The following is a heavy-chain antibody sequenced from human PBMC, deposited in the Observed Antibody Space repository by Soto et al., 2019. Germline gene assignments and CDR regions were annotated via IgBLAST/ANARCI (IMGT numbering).Heavy chain of an antibody. V-gene: IGHV1-3*01. Sequence: ASVKVSCKASGYTFTSYAMHWVRQAPGQRLEWMGWINAGNGNTKYSQKFQGRVTITRDTSASTAYMELSSLRSEDTAVYYCARERVRYCSSTSCRGANDYWGQGTLVTVSS. CDR1: GYTFTSYA. CDR2: INAGNGNT. CDR3: ARERVRYCSSTSCRGANDY. D-gene: IGHD2-2*01. J-gene: IGHJ4*02.